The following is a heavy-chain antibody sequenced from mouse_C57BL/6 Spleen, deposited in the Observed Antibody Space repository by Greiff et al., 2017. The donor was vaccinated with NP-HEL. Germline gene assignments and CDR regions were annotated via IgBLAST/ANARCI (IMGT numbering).Heavy chain of an antibody. Sequence: VQLVESGPELVKPGASVKISCKASGYAFSSSWMNWVKQRPGKGLEWIGRIYPGDGDTNYNGKFKGKATLTADKSSSTAYMQRSSLTSEDSAVYFCARQGDGSSHWYFDVWGTGTTVTVSS. J-gene: IGHJ1*03. CDR2: IYPGDGDT. V-gene: IGHV1-82*01. CDR3: ARQGDGSSHWYFDV. CDR1: GYAFSSSW. D-gene: IGHD1-1*01.